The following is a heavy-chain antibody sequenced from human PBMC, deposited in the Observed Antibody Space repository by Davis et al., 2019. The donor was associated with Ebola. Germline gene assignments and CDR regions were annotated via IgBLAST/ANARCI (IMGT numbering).Heavy chain of an antibody. CDR3: ARTDRRRSIAAAGPCFDY. CDR2: INPSGGST. D-gene: IGHD6-13*01. CDR1: GYTFTSYY. V-gene: IGHV1-46*01. Sequence: ASVKVSCKASGYTFTSYYMHWVRQAPGQGLEWMGIINPSGGSTSYAQKFQGRVTMTRDTSTSTVYMELSSLRSEDTAVYYCARTDRRRSIAAAGPCFDYWGQGTLVTVSS. J-gene: IGHJ4*02.